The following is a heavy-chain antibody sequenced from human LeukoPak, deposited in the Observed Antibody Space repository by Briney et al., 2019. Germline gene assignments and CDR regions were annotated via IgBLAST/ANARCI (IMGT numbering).Heavy chain of an antibody. D-gene: IGHD3-3*01. J-gene: IGHJ4*02. V-gene: IGHV4-4*07. CDR1: GGSISSYY. CDR3: ARGTRITIFGVVIKGGNYFDY. CDR2: IYTSGST. Sequence: PSETLSLTCTVSGGSISSYYWSWIRQPAGKGLEWIGRIYTSGSTNYNPSLKSRVTMSVDTSKNQFSLKLSSVTAADTAVYYCARGTRITIFGVVIKGGNYFDYWGQGTLVTVSS.